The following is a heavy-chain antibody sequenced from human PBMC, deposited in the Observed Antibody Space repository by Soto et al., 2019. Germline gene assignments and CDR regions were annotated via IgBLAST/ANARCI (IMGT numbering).Heavy chain of an antibody. CDR2: ISYDGSNK. D-gene: IGHD4-17*01. J-gene: IGHJ4*02. V-gene: IGHV3-30*03. Sequence: PGGSLRLSCAASGFTFSSYGMHWVRQAPGKGLEWVAVISYDGSNKYYADSVKGRFTISRDNSKNTLYLQMNSLRAEDTAVYYCARGRRTAVTIDYWGQGTLVTVSS. CDR1: GFTFSSYG. CDR3: ARGRRTAVTIDY.